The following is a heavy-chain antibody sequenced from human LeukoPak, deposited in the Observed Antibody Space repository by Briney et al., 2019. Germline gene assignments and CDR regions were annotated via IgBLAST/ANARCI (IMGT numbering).Heavy chain of an antibody. V-gene: IGHV3-48*03. CDR3: ARERIAAVGTGWFDP. Sequence: GGSLRLSCAASGFTLSNYEMNWVRQAPGKGLEWVSYINRGSTDIQYADSVKGRFTISRDNSKNTLYLQMNSLRGEDTAVYYCARERIAAVGTGWFDPWGQGTLVTVSS. J-gene: IGHJ5*02. CDR2: INRGSTDI. D-gene: IGHD6-13*01. CDR1: GFTLSNYE.